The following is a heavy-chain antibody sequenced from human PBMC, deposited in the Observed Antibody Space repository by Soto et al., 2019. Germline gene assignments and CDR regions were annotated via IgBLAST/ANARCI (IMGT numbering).Heavy chain of an antibody. CDR2: ILYDGDNK. D-gene: IGHD5-18*01. Sequence: GGSLRPPCEVLGFIFNDYGMHWVRQAPGKGLYWVAIILYDGDNKYYAQSVKGRFTISRYNSKNTLFRTMDSLRPEDPAVYHCVKGDLDTAVVNSPDAFDFWGPGTMVTVSS. V-gene: IGHV3-30*18. CDR1: GFIFNDYG. CDR3: VKGDLDTAVVNSPDAFDF. J-gene: IGHJ3*01.